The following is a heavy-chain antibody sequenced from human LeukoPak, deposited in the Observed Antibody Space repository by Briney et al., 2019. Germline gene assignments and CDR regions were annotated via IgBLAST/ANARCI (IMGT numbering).Heavy chain of an antibody. CDR1: GASISNTYY. D-gene: IGHD2/OR15-2a*01. CDR2: LYNIGSI. J-gene: IGHJ4*02. Sequence: PSETLSLTCTVSGASISNTYYWSWIRQLPGKGLEWVGNLYNIGSITYKPSLKSRITMSIDMSKNQFSLRLTSVTAADPAVYFCATNSTGSAFDYWGQGILVTVSS. V-gene: IGHV4-59*08. CDR3: ATNSTGSAFDY.